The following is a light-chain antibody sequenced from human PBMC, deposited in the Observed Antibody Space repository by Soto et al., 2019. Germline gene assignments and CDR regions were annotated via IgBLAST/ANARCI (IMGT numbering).Light chain of an antibody. CDR2: QVS. CDR3: SSYTSSNTFYV. J-gene: IGLJ1*01. CDR1: SSDVGGYYY. V-gene: IGLV2-14*01. Sequence: QSVLTQPASVSGSPGQSITISCTGTSSDVGGYYYVSWYQHHPGKAPKLMIYQVSNRPSGVSNRFSGSKSGNTASLTISGLQAEDEAHYYCSSYTSSNTFYVFGTGTKLTVL.